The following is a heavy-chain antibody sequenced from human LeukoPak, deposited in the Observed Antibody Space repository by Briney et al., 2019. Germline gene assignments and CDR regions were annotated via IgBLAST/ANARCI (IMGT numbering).Heavy chain of an antibody. CDR3: ARVGYSGWNLEY. CDR1: GFTFRSYW. CDR2: INQGGSVK. V-gene: IGHV3-7*01. Sequence: GGSLRLSCAASGFTFRSYWLSWVRQAPGKGLEWVANINQGGSVKYYVDSVKGRFTISRDDAKNSLYVQMNSLRDEDTAVYYCARVGYSGWNLEYWGQGTLVTVSS. D-gene: IGHD5-12*01. J-gene: IGHJ4*02.